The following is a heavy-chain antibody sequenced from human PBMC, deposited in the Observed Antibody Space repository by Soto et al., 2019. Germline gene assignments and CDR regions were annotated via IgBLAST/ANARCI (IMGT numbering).Heavy chain of an antibody. J-gene: IGHJ6*02. CDR2: ISWDGGST. CDR3: AKTGDSIAAPHYYYGMDV. V-gene: IGHV3-43*01. D-gene: IGHD6-6*01. Sequence: GGSLRLSCAASGFTFDDYTMHWVRQAPGKGLEWVSLISWDGGSTYYADSVEGRFTISRDNSKNSLYLQMNSLRTEDTALYYCAKTGDSIAAPHYYYGMDVWGQGTTVTVSS. CDR1: GFTFDDYT.